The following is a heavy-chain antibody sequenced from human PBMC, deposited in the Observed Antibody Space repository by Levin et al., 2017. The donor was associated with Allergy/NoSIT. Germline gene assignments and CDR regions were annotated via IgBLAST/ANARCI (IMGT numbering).Heavy chain of an antibody. CDR2: IYPGDSDT. CDR1: GYTFSNYW. V-gene: IGHV5-51*01. D-gene: IGHD3-9*01. J-gene: IGHJ4*02. CDR3: ARRDIWTGYYYFHY. Sequence: GESLKISCQGSGYTFSNYWIGWVRQMPGKGLEWMGIIYPGDSDTRYSPSFQGQVTFSADKSINTAYLQWSSLRASDTAMYYCARRDIWTGYYYFHYWGQGTLVTVSS.